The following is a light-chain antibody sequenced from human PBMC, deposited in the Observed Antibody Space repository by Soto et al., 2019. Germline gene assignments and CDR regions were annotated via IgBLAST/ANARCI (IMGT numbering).Light chain of an antibody. CDR3: QHYNYWPYT. J-gene: IGKJ2*01. CDR2: KAS. V-gene: IGKV1-5*03. CDR1: QSISSW. Sequence: DIQMTQSPSTLSASVGDRVTITCRASQSISSWLAWYQQKPGKAPKLLIYKASSLESGVPSRFSGSGSGTEFTLTISSLQPDDFAVYYCQHYNYWPYTFGQGTKVDIK.